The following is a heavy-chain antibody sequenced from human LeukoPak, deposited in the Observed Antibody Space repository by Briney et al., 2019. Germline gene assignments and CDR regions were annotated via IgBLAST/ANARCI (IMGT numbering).Heavy chain of an antibody. J-gene: IGHJ4*02. Sequence: PGGCLRLSCAASGFTFSDYYMSWIRQAPGKGLEWVSYISSSGSTIYYADSVKGRFTISRDNAKNSLYLQMNSLRAEDTAVYYCARDLGYSYGESKINDYWGQGTLVTVSS. CDR3: ARDLGYSYGESKINDY. CDR2: ISSSGSTI. CDR1: GFTFSDYY. D-gene: IGHD5-18*01. V-gene: IGHV3-11*01.